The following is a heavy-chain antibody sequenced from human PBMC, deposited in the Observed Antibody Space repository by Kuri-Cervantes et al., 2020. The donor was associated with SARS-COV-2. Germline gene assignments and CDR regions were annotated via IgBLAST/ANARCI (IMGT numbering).Heavy chain of an antibody. Sequence: GESLKISCAASGFTFSGHWIHWVRQAPGKGLEWVAGISGNGASTYYADSVEGRLTISRDNSKNTLYLQMNSLTVEDTAVYYCAKYMIVFIITAIDSWGQGALVTVSS. CDR1: GFTFSGHW. V-gene: IGHV3-23*01. J-gene: IGHJ4*02. CDR2: ISGNGAST. D-gene: IGHD3-22*01. CDR3: AKYMIVFIITAIDS.